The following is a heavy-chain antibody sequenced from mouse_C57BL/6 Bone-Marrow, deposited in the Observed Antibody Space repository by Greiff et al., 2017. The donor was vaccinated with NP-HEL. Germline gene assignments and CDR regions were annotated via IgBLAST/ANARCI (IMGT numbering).Heavy chain of an antibody. D-gene: IGHD2-4*01. CDR2: ISNKANGYTT. CDR1: GFTFTDHY. V-gene: IGHV7-3*01. CDR3: ARSIYYDYADDPVYAMDY. Sequence: EVKLVESGGGLVQPGGSLSLSCAASGFTFTDHYMSWVRPPPGKALEWLGFISNKANGYTTEYSASVKGRFTISRDNSQSILYLQMNALRAEDSATYYCARSIYYDYADDPVYAMDYWGQGTSVTVSS. J-gene: IGHJ4*01.